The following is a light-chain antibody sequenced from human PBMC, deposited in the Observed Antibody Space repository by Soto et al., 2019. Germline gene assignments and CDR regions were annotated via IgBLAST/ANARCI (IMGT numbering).Light chain of an antibody. CDR3: QQYNNWPHT. CDR1: QSVSSN. J-gene: IGKJ2*01. Sequence: EIVMTQSPATLSVSPGERATLSCRASQSVSSNLAWYQQKPGQAPRLLIYGASTRATGIPARFSGSGSGTEFTLTISSLQSEDFAVYYSQQYNNWPHTFGQGTKLEIK. CDR2: GAS. V-gene: IGKV3-15*01.